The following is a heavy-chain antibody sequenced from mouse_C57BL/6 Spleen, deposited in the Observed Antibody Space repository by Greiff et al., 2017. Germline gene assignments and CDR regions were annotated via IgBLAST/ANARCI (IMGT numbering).Heavy chain of an antibody. J-gene: IGHJ2*01. CDR3: AREGVRGYFDY. Sequence: QVQLQQSGAELVKPGASVKISCKASGYAFSSYWMNWVKQRPGKGLEWIGQIYPGDGDTNYNGKFKGKATLTADKSSSTAYMQLSSLTSKDSAVYFCAREGVRGYFDYWGQGTTLTVSS. CDR2: IYPGDGDT. V-gene: IGHV1-80*01. CDR1: GYAFSSYW. D-gene: IGHD3-3*01.